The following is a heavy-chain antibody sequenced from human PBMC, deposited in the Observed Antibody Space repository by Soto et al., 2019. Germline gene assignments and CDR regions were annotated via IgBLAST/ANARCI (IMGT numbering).Heavy chain of an antibody. CDR1: GYTLTELS. J-gene: IGHJ4*02. CDR2: LDPEDGET. D-gene: IGHD6-13*01. V-gene: IGHV1-24*01. CDR3: ATHLKFNIAAAGTMYY. Sequence: GASVKVSCKVSGYTLTELSMLWVRQSPGKGLEWMGGLDPEDGETIYAQKFQGRVTMTEDTSTDTAYMELSSLRSEDTAVYYCATHLKFNIAAAGTMYYWGQGALVTVS.